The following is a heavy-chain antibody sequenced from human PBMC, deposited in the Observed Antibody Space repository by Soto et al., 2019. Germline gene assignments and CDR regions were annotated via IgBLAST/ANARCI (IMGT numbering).Heavy chain of an antibody. J-gene: IGHJ4*02. Sequence: PGGSLRLSCAASGLTFSSYSMNWVRQAPGKGLEWVSSISSSSSYIYYADSVKGRFTISRDNAKNSLYLQMNSLRAEDTAVYYCARDYIAARRGDYWGQGTLVTVSS. CDR2: ISSSSSYI. CDR1: GLTFSSYS. D-gene: IGHD6-6*01. V-gene: IGHV3-21*01. CDR3: ARDYIAARRGDY.